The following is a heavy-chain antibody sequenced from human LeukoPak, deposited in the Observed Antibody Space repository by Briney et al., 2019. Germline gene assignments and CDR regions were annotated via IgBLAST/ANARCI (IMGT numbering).Heavy chain of an antibody. CDR3: ARVYDYIWGTYRYALDH. CDR2: INPNSGAT. CDR1: GYTFTGYY. D-gene: IGHD3-16*02. J-gene: IGHJ4*02. Sequence: GASVKVSCKASGYTFTGYYMHWVRQAPGQGLEWMGWINPNSGATKFAQKFQGRVTMTRDTYISTASMELSSLRSDDTAVYYCARVYDYIWGTYRYALDHWGQGTLVTVSS. V-gene: IGHV1-2*02.